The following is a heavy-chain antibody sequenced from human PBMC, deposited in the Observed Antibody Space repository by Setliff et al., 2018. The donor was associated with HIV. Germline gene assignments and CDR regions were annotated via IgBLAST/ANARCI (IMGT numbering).Heavy chain of an antibody. D-gene: IGHD3-9*01. J-gene: IGHJ6*02. Sequence: SVKVSCKASGYTLTTYAISWVRQAPGQGLEWMGGIIPIFGTANYAQKFQGRVTITTDESTSTAYMELSSLRSEDTAVYYCARGSVLRYFDWLLPHYGMDVWGQGTTVTVSS. CDR1: GYTLTTYA. V-gene: IGHV1-69*05. CDR3: ARGSVLRYFDWLLPHYGMDV. CDR2: IIPIFGTA.